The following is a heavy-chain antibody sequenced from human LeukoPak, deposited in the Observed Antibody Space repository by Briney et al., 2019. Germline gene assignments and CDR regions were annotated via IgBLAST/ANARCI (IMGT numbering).Heavy chain of an antibody. CDR3: ARDFSMVRGTAAGY. J-gene: IGHJ4*02. Sequence: ASVKVSCEASGYTFTTYYMHWVRQAPGQGLEWMGIINPSGGTTSYAQKFRGRVTMTRDTSTNTVYMELSSLTSEDTAVYYCARDFSMVRGTAAGYWGQGTLVTVSS. CDR2: INPSGGTT. V-gene: IGHV1-46*01. D-gene: IGHD3-10*01. CDR1: GYTFTTYY.